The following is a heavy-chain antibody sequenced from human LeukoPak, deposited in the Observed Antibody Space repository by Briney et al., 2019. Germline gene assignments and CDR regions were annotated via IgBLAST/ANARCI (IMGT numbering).Heavy chain of an antibody. D-gene: IGHD3-16*01. CDR3: ARLELRPGAFDV. CDR2: ISYSGTT. J-gene: IGHJ3*01. Sequence: SETLSLTCTVSGGPISSPNYYWGRIRQPPGKGLEWIGYISYSGTTCYSPSLKSRVTISGDTSKNQFSLKLSSVTAADTAVYYCARLELRPGAFDVWGQGTMVTVSS. CDR1: GGPISSPNYY. V-gene: IGHV4-39*01.